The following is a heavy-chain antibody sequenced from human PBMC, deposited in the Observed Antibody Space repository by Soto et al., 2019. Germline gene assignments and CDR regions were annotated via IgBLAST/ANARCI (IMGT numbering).Heavy chain of an antibody. CDR3: GLIGLEIEIVGGHGGFDC. CDR1: GFSLTSGVG. V-gene: IGHV2-5*02. Sequence: QITLKESGPTLVRPPQTLTLTCTFSGFSLTSGVGVGWIRQPPGKALEWLALIYWDDDKRYSPSLKNRLTITKDTYKNQVVLTMHLVGPVETATYFCGLIGLEIEIVGGHGGFDCWCQGTQVTVSS. J-gene: IGHJ4*02. D-gene: IGHD3-16*01. CDR2: IYWDDDK.